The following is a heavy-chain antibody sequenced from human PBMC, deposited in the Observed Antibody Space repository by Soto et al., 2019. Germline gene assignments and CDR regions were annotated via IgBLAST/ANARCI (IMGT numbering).Heavy chain of an antibody. D-gene: IGHD2-21*02. CDR2: IYYSGST. CDR3: ARRRLSPYYFDY. CDR1: GGSISSSSYY. Sequence: SETLSLTCTVSGGSISSSSYYWGWIRQPPGKGLEWIGSIYYSGSTYHNPSLKSRVTISVDTSKNQFSLKLSSVTAADTAVYYCARRRLSPYYFDYWGQGTLVTVSS. V-gene: IGHV4-39*01. J-gene: IGHJ4*02.